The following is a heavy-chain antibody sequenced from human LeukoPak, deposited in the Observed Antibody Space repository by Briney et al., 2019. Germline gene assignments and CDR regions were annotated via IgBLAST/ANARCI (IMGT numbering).Heavy chain of an antibody. J-gene: IGHJ5*02. CDR1: GGSFSGYY. CDR2: INHSGST. D-gene: IGHD3-10*01. CDR3: ARLRGRYYYGSGSSLGP. V-gene: IGHV4-34*01. Sequence: KPSETLSLTCAVYGGSFSGYYWRWLRQPPGKGLEWIGEINHSGSTNYNPSLKSRVTISVDTSKNQFSLKLSSVTAADTAVYYWARLRGRYYYGSGSSLGPWGQGTLVTVSS.